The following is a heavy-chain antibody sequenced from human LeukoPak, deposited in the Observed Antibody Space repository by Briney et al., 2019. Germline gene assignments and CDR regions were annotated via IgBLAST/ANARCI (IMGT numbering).Heavy chain of an antibody. D-gene: IGHD3-9*01. CDR1: GFTFSSYA. CDR3: ARDPSSIRYFDWFFDY. J-gene: IGHJ4*02. V-gene: IGHV3-30*04. CDR2: ISYDGSNK. Sequence: GGSLRLSCAASGFTFSSYAMHWVRQAPGKGLEWVAVISYDGSNKYYADSVKGRFTISRDNSKNTLYLQMNSLRAEDTAVYYCARDPSSIRYFDWFFDYWGQGTLVTVSS.